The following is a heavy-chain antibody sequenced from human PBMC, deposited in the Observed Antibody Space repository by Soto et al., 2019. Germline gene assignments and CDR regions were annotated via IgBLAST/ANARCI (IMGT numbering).Heavy chain of an antibody. CDR1: GASIRSTDYY. Sequence: LSLTCTVPGASIRSTDYYWSWIRQAPGKGLEWIGYVYYTGSTYYNPSLMSRLTISVDTSKNQFSLKLTSVTAAETAVYYCVRTAREGAVAPHWFDRWGQGTQVTVSS. CDR2: VYYTGST. J-gene: IGHJ5*02. V-gene: IGHV4-30-4*01. D-gene: IGHD2-21*02. CDR3: VRTAREGAVAPHWFDR.